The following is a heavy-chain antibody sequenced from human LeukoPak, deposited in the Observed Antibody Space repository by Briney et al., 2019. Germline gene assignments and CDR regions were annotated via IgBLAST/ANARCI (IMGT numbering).Heavy chain of an antibody. J-gene: IGHJ4*02. V-gene: IGHV4-30-4*01. CDR2: ISYSGGT. CDR1: GDSISSDDYL. CDR3: ARGWDYFDY. D-gene: IGHD1-26*01. Sequence: SQTLSLTCTVSGDSISSDDYLWSWLRQPPGKGLEWVGYISYSGGTYSNPSLKSRVTVSLGTSNNQFSLKVTSVTAADTAVYYWARGWDYFDYWGQGPLVTVSS.